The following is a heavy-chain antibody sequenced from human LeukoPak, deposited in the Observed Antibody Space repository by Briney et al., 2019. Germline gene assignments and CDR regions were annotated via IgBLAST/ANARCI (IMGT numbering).Heavy chain of an antibody. CDR2: ISWNSGSI. J-gene: IGHJ4*02. D-gene: IGHD3-9*01. CDR1: GFTFDDYA. Sequence: PGGSLRLSCAASGFTFDDYAMHWVRQAPGKGLEWVSGISWNSGSIGYADSVKGRFTISRGNAKDSLYLQMNSLRAEDTALYYCAKAPYYDILTGYDYWGQGTLVTVSS. V-gene: IGHV3-9*01. CDR3: AKAPYYDILTGYDY.